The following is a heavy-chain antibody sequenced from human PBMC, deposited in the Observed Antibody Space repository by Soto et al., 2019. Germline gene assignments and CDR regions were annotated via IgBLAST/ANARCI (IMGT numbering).Heavy chain of an antibody. CDR3: ERAQRWLKXGVYFDS. CDR1: GFTFSSYW. D-gene: IGHD5-12*01. Sequence: GGSLRLSLAASGFTFSSYWMSWVGQAPGKGLEWLANIKQDGSEKYYVDSVKGRFTISRDNSKNTLYLQMNSLRAEDTAVYYCERAQRWLKXGVYFDSWGQGTMVTVSS. J-gene: IGHJ4*02. V-gene: IGHV3-7*01. CDR2: IKQDGSEK.